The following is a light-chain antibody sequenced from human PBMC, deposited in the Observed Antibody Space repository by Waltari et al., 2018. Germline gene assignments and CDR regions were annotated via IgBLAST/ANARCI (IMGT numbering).Light chain of an antibody. J-gene: IGKJ4*01. V-gene: IGKV1-17*01. Sequence: DIQMTQSPSSLSASVGDRVTITCRASQGISTYLHWYQQKPGKAPKRLIYDASSLQSGGRSRFSGSGSGTVVTLTVSSLQPEDVATDYCLQDNSAALTFGGGSKVEIK. CDR3: LQDNSAALT. CDR2: DAS. CDR1: QGISTY.